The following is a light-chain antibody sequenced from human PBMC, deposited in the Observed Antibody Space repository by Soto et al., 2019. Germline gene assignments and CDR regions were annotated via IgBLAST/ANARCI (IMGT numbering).Light chain of an antibody. CDR2: GAS. CDR1: QSVSSNY. J-gene: IGKJ1*01. V-gene: IGKV3-20*01. CDR3: QHFGSSPPWP. Sequence: ENVLTQFPGTLSLSPGERATLSCRASQSVSSNYLAWYQQKPGQAPRLLIYGASSRAAGIPDRFRGSGSGTDFTLTISRLEPEDFAVNYCQHFGSSPPWPFGQGTKVEMK.